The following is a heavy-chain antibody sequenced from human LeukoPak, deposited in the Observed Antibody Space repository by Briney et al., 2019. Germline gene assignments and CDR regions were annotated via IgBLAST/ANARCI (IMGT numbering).Heavy chain of an antibody. CDR3: ARDRGGNSFDL. Sequence: ASVTVSFKASGYTFPDSYMHWMGQAPGKGLEGMGWINPNSDTHYAHKFQGRVNMTRETSTSTADMELNSLTSDDTGVYYCARDRGGNSFDLWGEGTLVTVSS. CDR2: INPNSDT. V-gene: IGHV1-2*02. D-gene: IGHD4-23*01. CDR1: GYTFPDSY. J-gene: IGHJ4*02.